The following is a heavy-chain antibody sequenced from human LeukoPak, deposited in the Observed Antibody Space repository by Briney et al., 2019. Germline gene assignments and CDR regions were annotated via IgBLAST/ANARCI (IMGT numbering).Heavy chain of an antibody. Sequence: PSETLSLTCTVSXGSISSYYWXWIRQPPXXXXXXXGXIXXXGSTNYNPSLKSRVTISVDTSKNQFSLKLSSVTAADTAVYYCARASYYYDSSGYYYTPFDYWGQGTLVTVSS. D-gene: IGHD3-22*01. V-gene: IGHV4-59*08. J-gene: IGHJ4*02. CDR1: XGSISSYY. CDR2: IXXXGST. CDR3: ARASYYYDSSGYYYTPFDY.